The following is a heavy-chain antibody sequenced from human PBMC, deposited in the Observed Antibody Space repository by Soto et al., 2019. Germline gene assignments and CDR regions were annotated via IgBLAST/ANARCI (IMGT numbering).Heavy chain of an antibody. CDR2: IYYSGST. CDR3: ARGIEGWYQGRYYYGMDV. Sequence: QVQLQESGPGLVKPSETLSLTCTVSGGSVSSGSYYWSWIRQPPGKGLEWIGYIYYSGSTNYNPSPTSPVTISVDTSKNQFSLKLSSVTAADTAVYYCARGIEGWYQGRYYYGMDVWGQGTTVTVSS. CDR1: GGSVSSGSYY. D-gene: IGHD6-19*01. V-gene: IGHV4-61*01. J-gene: IGHJ6*02.